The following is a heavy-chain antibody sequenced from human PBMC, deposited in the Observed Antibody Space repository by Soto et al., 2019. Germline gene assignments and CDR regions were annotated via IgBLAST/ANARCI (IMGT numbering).Heavy chain of an antibody. CDR1: GLTFRTYA. D-gene: IGHD3-22*01. Sequence: GGSLRLSCAAPGLTFRTYAMTWVRQAPGKRLEWVSIISGSGGSTYYADSVKGRFTISRDNSKNTLYLQMNSLRAEDTAVYYCARDSPLWDSSNQGDYWGQGTLVTVSS. V-gene: IGHV3-23*01. J-gene: IGHJ4*02. CDR3: ARDSPLWDSSNQGDY. CDR2: ISGSGGST.